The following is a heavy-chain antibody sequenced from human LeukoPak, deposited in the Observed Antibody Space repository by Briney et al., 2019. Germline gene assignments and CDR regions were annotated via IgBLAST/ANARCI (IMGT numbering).Heavy chain of an antibody. CDR3: TTEGLLWFGELYRDAFDI. CDR1: GFTFSNAW. Sequence: PGGSLRLSCAASGFTFSNAWMSWVRQAPGKGLEWVCRIKSKTDGGTTDYAAPVKGRFTISRDDSKNTLYLQMNSLKTEDTAVYYCTTEGLLWFGELYRDAFDIWGQGTMVTVSS. CDR2: IKSKTDGGTT. D-gene: IGHD3-10*01. J-gene: IGHJ3*02. V-gene: IGHV3-15*01.